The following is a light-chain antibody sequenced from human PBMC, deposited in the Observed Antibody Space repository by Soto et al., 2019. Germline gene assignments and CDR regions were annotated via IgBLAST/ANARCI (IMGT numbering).Light chain of an antibody. CDR1: SSDVGGYNY. Sequence: QSVLTQPAAVSGSPGQSITISCTGTSSDVGGYNYVSWYQQHPGKAPKLMIYDVSNRLSGVSNRFSGSKSGNTASLTISWLQAEDEADYYCSSYTSSSTLVFGAGTKVTVL. V-gene: IGLV2-14*01. J-gene: IGLJ1*01. CDR3: SSYTSSSTLV. CDR2: DVS.